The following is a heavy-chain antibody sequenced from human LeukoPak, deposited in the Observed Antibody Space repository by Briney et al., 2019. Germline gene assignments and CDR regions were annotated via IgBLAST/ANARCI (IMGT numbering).Heavy chain of an antibody. CDR3: ARGGGIAARPTPYYFDY. J-gene: IGHJ4*02. CDR1: GGSFSGYY. Sequence: PSETLSLNCAVYGGSFSGYYWRWIRQPPGKGLEWIGEINHSGSTNYNPSLKSRVTISVDTSKNQFSLKLSSVTAADTAVYYCARGGGIAARPTPYYFDYWGQGTLVTVSS. CDR2: INHSGST. D-gene: IGHD6-6*01. V-gene: IGHV4-34*01.